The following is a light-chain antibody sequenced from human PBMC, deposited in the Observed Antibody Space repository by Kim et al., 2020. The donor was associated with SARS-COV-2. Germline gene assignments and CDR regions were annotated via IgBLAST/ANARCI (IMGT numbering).Light chain of an antibody. CDR1: QSISSN. CDR2: GAS. Sequence: VSPGERAARSCRASQSISSNLAWYEQKPGQAPRLLVYGASTRATGIPAMFSGSGSGTDFTLTISGLQSEDFAVYYCQQYNYWPPATFGQGTKLEI. CDR3: QQYNYWPPAT. V-gene: IGKV3-15*01. J-gene: IGKJ2*01.